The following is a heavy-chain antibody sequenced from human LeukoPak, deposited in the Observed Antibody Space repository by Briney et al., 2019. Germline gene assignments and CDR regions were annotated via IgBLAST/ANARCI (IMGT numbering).Heavy chain of an antibody. CDR2: IRNDGINK. CDR1: GFTFSSYG. V-gene: IGHV3-30*02. CDR3: AKDRTPPSYSSGWYYFDS. D-gene: IGHD6-19*01. Sequence: GGSLRLSCAASGFTFSSYGMHWVRQAPGKGLEWVAFIRNDGINKYYADSVQGRFTISRDTSKNTLFLQMNSLRDEDDALYYCAKDRTPPSYSSGWYYFDSWGQGTLVTVSS. J-gene: IGHJ4*02.